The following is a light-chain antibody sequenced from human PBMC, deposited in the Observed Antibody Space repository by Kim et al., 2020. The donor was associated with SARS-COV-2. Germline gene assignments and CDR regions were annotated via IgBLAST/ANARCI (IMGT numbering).Light chain of an antibody. V-gene: IGKV1D-16*01. CDR1: QGIAGW. CDR3: QQYHSYPRT. J-gene: IGKJ1*01. Sequence: DIQMTQSPSSLSASVGDRVTITCRASQGIAGWLVWFQQKPDKAPRSLIYEASYLQIGVPSRFSGSGSGTDFTLTISSLQPEDFATYYCQQYHSYPRTFGQGTKLEI. CDR2: EAS.